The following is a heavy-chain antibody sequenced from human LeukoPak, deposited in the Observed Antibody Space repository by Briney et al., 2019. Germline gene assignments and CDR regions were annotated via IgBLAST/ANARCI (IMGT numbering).Heavy chain of an antibody. CDR2: ISSSSSYI. V-gene: IGHV3-21*01. CDR3: ARDQVGATAMGY. J-gene: IGHJ4*02. D-gene: IGHD1-26*01. CDR1: GLTFSSYS. Sequence: PGGSLRLSCAASGLTFSSYSMNWVRQAPGKGLEWVSSISSSSSYIYYADSVKGRFTISRDNAKNSLYLQMNSLRAEDTAVYYCARDQVGATAMGYWGQGTLVTVSS.